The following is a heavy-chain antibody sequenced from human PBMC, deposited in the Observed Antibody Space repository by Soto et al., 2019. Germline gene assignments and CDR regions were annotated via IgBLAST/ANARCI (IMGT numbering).Heavy chain of an antibody. CDR3: ASGASRWYPYGFDS. CDR2: IIPYYNTL. Sequence: QAQVVQSGAEVRKPGSSVKLSCKASEGTFNSYAIAWVRQAPGQGLEWMGGIIPYYNTLNYAKKFQDRVTIAADDSTNTVYMELSSLRSDDTAVYFCASGASRWYPYGFDSWAQGTLVTVSS. V-gene: IGHV1-69*01. D-gene: IGHD6-13*01. CDR1: EGTFNSYA. J-gene: IGHJ4*02.